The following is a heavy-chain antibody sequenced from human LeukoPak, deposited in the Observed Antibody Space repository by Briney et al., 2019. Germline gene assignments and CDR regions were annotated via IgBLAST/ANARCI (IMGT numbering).Heavy chain of an antibody. V-gene: IGHV4-34*01. Sequence: PSETLSLTCAVYGGSFSGYYWSWIRQPPGKGLEWIGEINHSGSTNYNPSLKSRVTISVGTSKNQFSLKLSSVTAADTAVYYCARGRSGYSYVHDAFDIWGHGTMVTVSS. CDR1: GGSFSGYY. J-gene: IGHJ3*02. D-gene: IGHD5-18*01. CDR3: ARGRSGYSYVHDAFDI. CDR2: INHSGST.